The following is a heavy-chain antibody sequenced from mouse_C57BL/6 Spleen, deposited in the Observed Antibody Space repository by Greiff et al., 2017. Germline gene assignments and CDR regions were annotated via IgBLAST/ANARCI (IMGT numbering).Heavy chain of an antibody. CDR1: GYAFSSYW. Sequence: QVQLQQSGAELVKPGASVKISCKASGYAFSSYWMNWVKQRPGKGLEWIGQIYPGDGDTNYNGKFKGKATLTADKSSSTAYMQLSSLTSEDSAVDCCARGGSSRELDYWGQGTTLTVSS. CDR2: IYPGDGDT. D-gene: IGHD1-1*01. J-gene: IGHJ2*01. CDR3: ARGGSSRELDY. V-gene: IGHV1-80*01.